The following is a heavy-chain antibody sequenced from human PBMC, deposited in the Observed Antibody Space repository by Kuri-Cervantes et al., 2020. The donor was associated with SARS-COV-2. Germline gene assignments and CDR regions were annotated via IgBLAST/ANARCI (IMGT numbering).Heavy chain of an antibody. D-gene: IGHD4-17*01. V-gene: IGHV1-46*01. J-gene: IGHJ4*01. CDR1: GYTFTSYY. Sequence: ASVKVSCKASGYTFTSYYMHWVRQAPGQGLEWMGIINPSGGSTSYAQKFQGRVTMTRDTSTSTVYMELSSLRSEDTAVYYCARASPPYGDFGTLDYWGHGNLVNGAS. CDR2: INPSGGST. CDR3: ARASPPYGDFGTLDY.